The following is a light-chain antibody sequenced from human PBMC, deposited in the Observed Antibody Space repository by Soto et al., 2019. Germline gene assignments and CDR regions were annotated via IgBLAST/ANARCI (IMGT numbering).Light chain of an antibody. Sequence: EIVLTQSPGTLSLSPGEGATLSCRASQSISSSYLAWYQQKPGQAPRLLIYGASSRATGIPDRFSGSGSGTDFTLTISRLEPEDFAVYYCPQYDSSLSITFGQGTRLEIK. CDR3: PQYDSSLSIT. V-gene: IGKV3-20*01. CDR2: GAS. CDR1: QSISSSY. J-gene: IGKJ5*01.